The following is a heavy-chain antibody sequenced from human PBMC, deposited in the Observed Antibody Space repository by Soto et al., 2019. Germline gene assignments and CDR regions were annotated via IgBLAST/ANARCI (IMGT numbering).Heavy chain of an antibody. CDR3: ARDLIGYSNYQLNWFDP. V-gene: IGHV4-31*03. D-gene: IGHD4-4*01. CDR1: GGSISSGGYY. CDR2: IYYSGST. J-gene: IGHJ5*02. Sequence: PSETLSLTCTVSGGSISSGGYYWSWIRQHPGKGLEWIGYIYYSGSTYYNPSLKSRVTISVDTSKNQFSLQLNSVTPEDTAVYYCARDLIGYSNYQLNWFDPWGQGTLVTVSS.